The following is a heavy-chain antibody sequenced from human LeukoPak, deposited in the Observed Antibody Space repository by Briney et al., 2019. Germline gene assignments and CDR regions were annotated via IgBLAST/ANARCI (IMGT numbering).Heavy chain of an antibody. CDR2: IKEDGSEK. Sequence: GGSLRLSCAASGFTFSNYWMSWVRQAPGKGLEWVANIKEDGSEKYYVDSVKGRFTISRDNTKKSLYLQMNSLRAEDTAVYYCARDLYRIVVVPHYFDYWGQGTLVTVSS. D-gene: IGHD3-22*01. CDR1: GFTFSNYW. V-gene: IGHV3-7*01. CDR3: ARDLYRIVVVPHYFDY. J-gene: IGHJ4*02.